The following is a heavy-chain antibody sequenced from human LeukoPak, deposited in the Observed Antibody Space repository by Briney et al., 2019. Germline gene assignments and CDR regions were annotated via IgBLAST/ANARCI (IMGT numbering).Heavy chain of an antibody. J-gene: IGHJ2*01. CDR3: ARGWQGAKTRYFDL. D-gene: IGHD1-26*01. V-gene: IGHV3-64*01. CDR1: GIIFSNYA. Sequence: GGSLRLSCAASGIIFSNYAMHWVRQGPGKGLECISTISSDGGSTYYATSVTGRFPISRDNSKNTLYLQMGSLRAEDMAVYYCARGWQGAKTRYFDLWGRGTRVTVSS. CDR2: ISSDGGST.